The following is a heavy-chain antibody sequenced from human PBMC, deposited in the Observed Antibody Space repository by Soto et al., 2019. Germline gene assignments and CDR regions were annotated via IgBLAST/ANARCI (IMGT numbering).Heavy chain of an antibody. D-gene: IGHD3-3*01. Sequence: SETLSLTCTVSNDSISSYYWSWIRQPPGKGLEWIGYSYFSGGTDYNPSLKGRVTISVDRSRNQFSLKLTSVTAADTAVYYCVRELSSVWFGPWGQGTLVTVSS. CDR1: NDSISSYY. J-gene: IGHJ5*02. CDR2: SYFSGGT. V-gene: IGHV4-59*01. CDR3: VRELSSVWFGP.